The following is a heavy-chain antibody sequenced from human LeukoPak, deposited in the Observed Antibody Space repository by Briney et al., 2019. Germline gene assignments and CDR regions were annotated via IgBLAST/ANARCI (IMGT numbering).Heavy chain of an antibody. Sequence: SETLSLTCTVSGGSISSGDYYWSWIRQPPGKGLEWIGYIYYSGSTYYNPSLKSRVTISVDTSKNQFSLKVSSVTAADTAVYYCARAHYDILTGYYNVFDYWGQGTLVTVSS. CDR1: GGSISSGDYY. CDR3: ARAHYDILTGYYNVFDY. D-gene: IGHD3-9*01. J-gene: IGHJ4*02. V-gene: IGHV4-30-4*01. CDR2: IYYSGST.